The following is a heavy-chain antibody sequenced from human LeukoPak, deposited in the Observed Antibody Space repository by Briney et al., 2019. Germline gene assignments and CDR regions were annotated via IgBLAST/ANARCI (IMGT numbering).Heavy chain of an antibody. CDR3: TTAAESWLQPDY. CDR1: GFTFSNVG. V-gene: IGHV3-15*01. Sequence: GGSLRPSCAVSGFTFSNVGLSWVRQAPGKGLEWVGRSNSITASGTTHYAVDVKRRFTTSRDDSKIRLYQQMTSLKTEYTALYYCTTAAESWLQPDYWGQGTRVSVSS. CDR2: SNSITASGTT. D-gene: IGHD5-24*01. J-gene: IGHJ4*02.